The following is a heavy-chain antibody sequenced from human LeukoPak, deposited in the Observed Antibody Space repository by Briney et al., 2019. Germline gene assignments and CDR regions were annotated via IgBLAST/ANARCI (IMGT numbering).Heavy chain of an antibody. V-gene: IGHV3-23*01. D-gene: IGHD6-19*01. CDR3: AKKGTVAGTGYFDY. CDR1: GFTFSSYA. J-gene: IGHJ4*02. CDR2: ISGSGGST. Sequence: PRGSLRLSCAASGFTFSSYAMSWVRQAPGKGLEGVSGISGSGGSTYYADSVKGRFTISRDNSKNMVYLQMNSLRAEDTAVYYCAKKGTVAGTGYFDYWGQGTRVTVSS.